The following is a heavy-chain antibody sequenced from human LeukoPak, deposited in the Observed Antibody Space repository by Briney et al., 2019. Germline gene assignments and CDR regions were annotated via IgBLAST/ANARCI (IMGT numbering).Heavy chain of an antibody. Sequence: PSETLSLTCTVSGGSISSYYWSWIRQPPGKGLEWIGYIYYSGSTNYNPSLKSRVTISVDTSKNQFSLKLSSVTAADTAVYYCARVLRQQLEWGFDPWGQGTLVTVSS. D-gene: IGHD6-13*01. CDR3: ARVLRQQLEWGFDP. J-gene: IGHJ5*02. V-gene: IGHV4-59*01. CDR1: GGSISSYY. CDR2: IYYSGST.